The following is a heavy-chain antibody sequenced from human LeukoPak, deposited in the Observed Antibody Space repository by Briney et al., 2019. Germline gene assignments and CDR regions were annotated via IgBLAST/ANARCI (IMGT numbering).Heavy chain of an antibody. J-gene: IGHJ4*02. D-gene: IGHD6-19*01. CDR3: ARDYVGVAGTFDY. V-gene: IGHV4-34*01. CDR2: INHSGST. CDR1: GGSFSGYY. Sequence: SETLSLTCAVYGGSFSGYYWSWIRQPPGKGLEWFGEINHSGSTNYNPSLKSRVSISVDTSKNQFSLKLSSVTAADTAVYFCARDYVGVAGTFDYWGQGTLVTVSS.